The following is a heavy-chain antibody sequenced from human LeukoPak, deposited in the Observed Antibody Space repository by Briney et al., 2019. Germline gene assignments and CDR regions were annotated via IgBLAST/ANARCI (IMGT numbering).Heavy chain of an antibody. CDR3: ARSGWLQLLSFDY. V-gene: IGHV3-30-3*01. J-gene: IGHJ4*02. D-gene: IGHD5-24*01. CDR2: TSYDGSKK. Sequence: GGSLRLSCAASGFTFSSYAMHWVRQAPGRGLEWVAVTSYDGSKKYYADSVKGRFTVSRDNSKNTLYLQMNGLRAEDTAVYYCARSGWLQLLSFDYWGQGNLVTVSS. CDR1: GFTFSSYA.